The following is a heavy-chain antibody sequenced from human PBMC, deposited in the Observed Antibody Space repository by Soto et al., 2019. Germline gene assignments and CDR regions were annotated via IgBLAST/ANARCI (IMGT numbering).Heavy chain of an antibody. V-gene: IGHV3-9*01. CDR3: AKGRYDFWSPYYFDS. CDR2: ITWNSRVL. D-gene: IGHD3-3*01. CDR1: GLSFEDFA. Sequence: PAGSVRLSCVGTGLSFEDFAMHWVRQAPGKGLEWVSGITWNSRVLAYADSVKGRFTISRDNARNSLYLQTDSLRDEDTALYYCAKGRYDFWSPYYFDSWGQGTLVTVSS. J-gene: IGHJ4*02.